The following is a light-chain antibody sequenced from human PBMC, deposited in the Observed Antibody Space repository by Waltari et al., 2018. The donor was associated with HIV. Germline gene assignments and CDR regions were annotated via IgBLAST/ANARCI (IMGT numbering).Light chain of an antibody. Sequence: EIVLTQSPVTLSLSPGERATLSCRASQTINTFLAWSQHIPGQAHRLLIYGVSNRATGIPARFSGSGSGTDFTLTISSLEPEDFAVYYCQQRSNWPLTFGGGTKVEMK. CDR1: QTINTF. CDR3: QQRSNWPLT. CDR2: GVS. J-gene: IGKJ4*01. V-gene: IGKV3-11*01.